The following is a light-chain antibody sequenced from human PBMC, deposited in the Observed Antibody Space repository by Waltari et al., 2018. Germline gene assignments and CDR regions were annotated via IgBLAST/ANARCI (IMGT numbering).Light chain of an antibody. CDR3: QQYYTYPLT. V-gene: IGKV1-5*03. J-gene: IGKJ4*01. CDR2: KAS. CDR1: QSISSW. Sequence: DIQMTQSPSTLSASVGERVPITCRASQSISSWLAWYQQKPGKAPKLLIYKASTLEGGVPSRFSGIGSGTDFTLTISSLQPDDSAAYYCQQYYTYPLTFGGGTKVEIK.